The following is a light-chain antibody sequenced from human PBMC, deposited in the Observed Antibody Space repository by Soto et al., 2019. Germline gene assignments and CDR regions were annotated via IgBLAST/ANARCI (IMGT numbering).Light chain of an antibody. CDR2: EVS. Sequence: QSVLTQPASVSGSPGRSTTISCTGTSSDVGGYNYVSWYQQHPGKAPKLMIYEVSNRPSGVSNRFSGSKSGNTASLTISGLQAEDEADYYCISYTSSSSSYVFGTGTKVTVL. CDR3: ISYTSSSSSYV. V-gene: IGLV2-14*01. J-gene: IGLJ1*01. CDR1: SSDVGGYNY.